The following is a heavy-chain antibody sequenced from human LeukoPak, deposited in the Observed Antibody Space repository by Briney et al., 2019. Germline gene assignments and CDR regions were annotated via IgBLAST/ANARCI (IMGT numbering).Heavy chain of an antibody. CDR1: GGTFSSYA. J-gene: IGHJ4*02. V-gene: IGHV1-69*05. D-gene: IGHD4-17*01. CDR2: IIPIFGTA. Sequence: SVKVSCKASGGTFSSYAISWVRQAPGQGLEWMGRIIPIFGTANYAQKFQGRVTITTDESTSTAYMELSSLRSEDTAVYYCASDRDDTVTTGYWGQGTLVTVSS. CDR3: ASDRDDTVTTGY.